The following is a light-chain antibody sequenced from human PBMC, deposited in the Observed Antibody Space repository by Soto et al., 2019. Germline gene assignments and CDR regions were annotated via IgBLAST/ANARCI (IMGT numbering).Light chain of an antibody. V-gene: IGKV3-15*01. Sequence: EIVMTQSPATLSVSPGERATLSCRASPSVSSNLAWYQQKPGQTPRLLIYGASTRATAIPARCSGSGSGTEFTLNISSLQSEDFAVYYCQQYNNWWTFGNGTKVEIK. CDR2: GAS. J-gene: IGKJ1*01. CDR3: QQYNNWWT. CDR1: PSVSSN.